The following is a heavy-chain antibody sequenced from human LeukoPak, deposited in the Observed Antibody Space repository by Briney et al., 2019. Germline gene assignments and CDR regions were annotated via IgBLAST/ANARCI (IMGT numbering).Heavy chain of an antibody. V-gene: IGHV3-23*01. CDR3: AKDSPTVTTVGWGAR. Sequence: GGSLRLSCAASGFTVSSNYMSWVRQAPGKGLEWVSVISGSGGSAYYADSVKGRFTISRDNSKNTLYLQMNSLRVEDTAVYYCAKDSPTVTTVGWGARWGQGTLVTVSS. J-gene: IGHJ4*02. D-gene: IGHD4-17*01. CDR2: ISGSGGSA. CDR1: GFTVSSNY.